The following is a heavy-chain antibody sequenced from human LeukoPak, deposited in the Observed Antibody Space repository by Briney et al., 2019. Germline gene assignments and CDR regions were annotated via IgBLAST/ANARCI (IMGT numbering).Heavy chain of an antibody. CDR1: GHSFTNYW. CDR3: ARHGDLGYYDSSGYWGK. Sequence: GESLKISCQAYGHSFTNYWIGWVRQMPGKGLEWMGIINPGDSDTRYSPSFQGQVTISADKSISTAYLQWSSLKASDTAMYYCARHGDLGYYDSSGYWGKWGQGTLVTVSS. CDR2: INPGDSDT. J-gene: IGHJ4*02. D-gene: IGHD3-22*01. V-gene: IGHV5-51*01.